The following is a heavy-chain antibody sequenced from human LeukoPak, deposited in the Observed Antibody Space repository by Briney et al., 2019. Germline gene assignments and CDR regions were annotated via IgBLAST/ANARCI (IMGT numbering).Heavy chain of an antibody. CDR1: GFTFNGYW. CDR2: LNQDGSEN. V-gene: IGHV3-7*01. J-gene: IGHJ1*01. D-gene: IGHD3-22*01. Sequence: PGGSLRLSCAASGFTFNGYWMSWVRQAPGKGLEWVANLNQDGSENYYVDSVRGRFTISRDNAKNSLYLQMNTLRAEDTAVYYCARFGVPDSSGTSFQHWGQGTLVTVSS. CDR3: ARFGVPDSSGTSFQH.